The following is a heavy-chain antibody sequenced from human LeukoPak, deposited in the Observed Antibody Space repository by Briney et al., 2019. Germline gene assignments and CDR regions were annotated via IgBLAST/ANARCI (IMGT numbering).Heavy chain of an antibody. CDR1: GYSENFYG. Sequence: ASVKVSCKTSGYSENFYGITWVRQVAGQGLEWMGWINTNTGNPTYAQGFTGRFVFSLDTSVSTAYLQISSLKAEDTAVYYCARDWLGSSWQPETQLWEYWGQGTLVTVSS. V-gene: IGHV7-4-1*02. CDR2: INTNTGNP. J-gene: IGHJ4*02. CDR3: ARDWLGSSWQPETQLWEY. D-gene: IGHD6-13*01.